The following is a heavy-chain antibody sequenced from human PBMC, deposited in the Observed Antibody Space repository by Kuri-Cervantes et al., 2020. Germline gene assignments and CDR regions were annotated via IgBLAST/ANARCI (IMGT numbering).Heavy chain of an antibody. D-gene: IGHD2-2*01. V-gene: IGHV3-21*01. CDR3: ARGEYKLVSGLVSSFGY. Sequence: LSLTCAASGFTFSSYSMNWVRQAPGKGLEWVSSISSSSSYIYYADSVKGRFTISRDNAKNSLYLQMNSLRAEDTAVYYCARGEYKLVSGLVSSFGYWGQGTLVTVSS. CDR1: GFTFSSYS. CDR2: ISSSSSYI. J-gene: IGHJ4*02.